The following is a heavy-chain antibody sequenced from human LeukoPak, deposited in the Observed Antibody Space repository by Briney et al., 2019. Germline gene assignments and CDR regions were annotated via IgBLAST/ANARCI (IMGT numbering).Heavy chain of an antibody. CDR2: ISYDGSSQ. D-gene: IGHD6-19*01. J-gene: IGHJ4*02. V-gene: IGHV3-30-3*01. Sequence: PGGSQRLSCAASGFTFSTSPMHWVRQAPGKGLEWVTVISYDGSSQYYADPVKGRFTISRDNSKHTLYLQMNSLRTEDTAVYYCARGFGSAWYHDNWGQGTLVTVSS. CDR3: ARGFGSAWYHDN. CDR1: GFTFSTSP.